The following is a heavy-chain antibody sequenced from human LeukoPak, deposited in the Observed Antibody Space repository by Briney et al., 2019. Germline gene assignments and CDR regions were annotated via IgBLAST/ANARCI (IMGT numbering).Heavy chain of an antibody. CDR3: ARGWGVIAAAGPFDY. J-gene: IGHJ4*02. Sequence: GGSLRLSCAASGFTFSSYGMHWVRQAPGKGLEWVAVIWYDGSNKYYADSVKGRFTISRDNSKNTLYLQMNSLRAEDTAVYYCARGWGVIAAAGPFDYWGQGTLVTVSS. D-gene: IGHD6-13*01. V-gene: IGHV3-33*01. CDR2: IWYDGSNK. CDR1: GFTFSSYG.